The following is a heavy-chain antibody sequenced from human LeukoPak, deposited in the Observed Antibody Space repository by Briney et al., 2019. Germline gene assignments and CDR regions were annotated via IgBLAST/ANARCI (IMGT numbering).Heavy chain of an antibody. CDR1: GYSFTGFC. Sequence: ASVKVSCKASGYSFTGFCIHWVRQAPGQGLGWGGWGNPNSGGINYAQQFLDRVTMTRDTSISTHYFLLIRLRSDDTAVYYCVIHLDNYSCSGSYYKGDPLFQHWGQGTLVTVSS. CDR2: GNPNSGGI. V-gene: IGHV1-2*02. J-gene: IGHJ1*01. D-gene: IGHD3-10*01. CDR3: VIHLDNYSCSGSYYKGDPLFQH.